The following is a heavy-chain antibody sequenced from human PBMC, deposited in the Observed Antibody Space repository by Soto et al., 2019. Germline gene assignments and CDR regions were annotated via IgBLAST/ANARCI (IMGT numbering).Heavy chain of an antibody. D-gene: IGHD6-19*01. V-gene: IGHV4-59*01. J-gene: IGHJ6*02. CDR1: GGSISSYY. CDR2: IYYSGST. CDR3: ARHFESSGWDWTPYYYGMDV. Sequence: SETLSLTCTVSGGSISSYYWSWIRQPPGKGLEWIGYIYYSGSTNYNPSLKSRVTISVDTSKNQFSLKLSSVTAADTAVYYCARHFESSGWDWTPYYYGMDVWGQGTTVTVSS.